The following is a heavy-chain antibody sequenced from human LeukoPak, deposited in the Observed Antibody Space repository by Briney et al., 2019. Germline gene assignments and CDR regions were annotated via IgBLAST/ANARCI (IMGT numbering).Heavy chain of an antibody. CDR1: GGSFSGYY. Sequence: PSETLSLTCAVYGGSFSGYYWTWIRQSPGKGLEWIGEINHSGSTNYNPSLKSRVTISVDTSKNQFSLKLSSVTAADTAVYYCASWAAMATGYYFDYWGQGTLVSVSS. J-gene: IGHJ4*02. CDR2: INHSGST. D-gene: IGHD5-18*01. V-gene: IGHV4-34*01. CDR3: ASWAAMATGYYFDY.